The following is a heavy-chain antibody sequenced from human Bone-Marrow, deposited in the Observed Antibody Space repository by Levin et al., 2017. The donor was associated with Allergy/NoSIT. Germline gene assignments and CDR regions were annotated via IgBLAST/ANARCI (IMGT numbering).Heavy chain of an antibody. V-gene: IGHV4-34*01. D-gene: IGHD5-12*01. CDR2: INHSGST. CDR1: GGSFSGYY. Sequence: QTLSLTCAVYGGSFSGYYWSWIRQPPGKGLEWIGEINHSGSTNYNPSLKSRVTISVDTSKNQFSLKLSSVTAADTAVYYCARGLYRVAEAALPCGTFSAQYYFDYWGQGTLVTVSS. CDR3: ARGLYRVAEAALPCGTFSAQYYFDY. J-gene: IGHJ4*02.